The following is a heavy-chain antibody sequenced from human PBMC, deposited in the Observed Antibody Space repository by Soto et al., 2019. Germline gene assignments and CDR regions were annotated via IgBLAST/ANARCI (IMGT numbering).Heavy chain of an antibody. Sequence: SETLSLTCTASGGSISSYYWSWIRQPPGKGLEWIGYIYHSGSTYYNPSLKSRVTTSVDRSKNQFSLKLSSVTAADTAVYYCARVPDRRGQGTLVTVSS. J-gene: IGHJ5*02. D-gene: IGHD2-2*01. V-gene: IGHV4-59*12. CDR1: GGSISSYY. CDR3: ARVPDR. CDR2: IYHSGST.